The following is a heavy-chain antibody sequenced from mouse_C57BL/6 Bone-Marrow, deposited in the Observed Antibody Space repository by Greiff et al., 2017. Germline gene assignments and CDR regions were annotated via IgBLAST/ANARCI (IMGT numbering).Heavy chain of an antibody. CDR2: IYPGTGNT. CDR3: ASSGYEGYAFDY. J-gene: IGHJ2*01. V-gene: IGHV1S132*01. Sequence: QVQLQQSGAELVRPGASVKLSCKTSGYTFTSYWIHWVKQRSGQGLEWIARIYPGTGNTYYNEKFKGKATMTADKSSSTAYMQISSLHSEDSAVYFGASSGYEGYAFDYWGQGTTLTVSS. D-gene: IGHD2-3*01. CDR1: GYTFTSYW.